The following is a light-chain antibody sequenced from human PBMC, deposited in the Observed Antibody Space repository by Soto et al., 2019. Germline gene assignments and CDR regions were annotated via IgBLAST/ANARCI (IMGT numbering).Light chain of an antibody. CDR2: GTS. CDR3: QQSGGSLYT. CDR1: ESVSSDS. Sequence: EVVLTQSPGTLSLSPGERATLSCRASESVSSDSLAWYQQRPGQPPRLLIFGTSSRATGITDRFSGRGSETDFTLTITRLEPEDFAVYFCQQSGGSLYTFGQGTKVDIK. V-gene: IGKV3-20*01. J-gene: IGKJ2*01.